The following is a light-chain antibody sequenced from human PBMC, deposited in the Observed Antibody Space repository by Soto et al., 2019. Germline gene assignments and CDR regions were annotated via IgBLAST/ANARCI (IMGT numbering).Light chain of an antibody. J-gene: IGLJ2*01. V-gene: IGLV2-8*01. CDR3: SSYAGANSVV. CDR1: SSDVGGYNY. Sequence: QSALTQPPSASGSPGQSGTISCTGMSSDVGGYNYVSWYQQHPGNAPKIMIYEVSKRPSGVPDLFSGSNSGNTASLTVSGLQAEDEADYYCSSYAGANSVVFGGGTKLTVL. CDR2: EVS.